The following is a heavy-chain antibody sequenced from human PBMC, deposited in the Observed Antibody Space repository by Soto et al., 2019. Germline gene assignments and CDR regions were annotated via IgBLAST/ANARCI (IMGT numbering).Heavy chain of an antibody. Sequence: GGSLRFSCAASGFTFSSYAMSWVRQAPGKGLEWVSAISGSGGSTYYADSVKGRFTISRDNSNNTLYLQMNSLRAEDTAVFFCAIRLRGIVPVIDAFDIWGQGTMVTVSS. CDR3: AIRLRGIVPVIDAFDI. J-gene: IGHJ3*02. CDR1: GFTFSSYA. CDR2: ISGSGGST. V-gene: IGHV3-23*01. D-gene: IGHD2-8*01.